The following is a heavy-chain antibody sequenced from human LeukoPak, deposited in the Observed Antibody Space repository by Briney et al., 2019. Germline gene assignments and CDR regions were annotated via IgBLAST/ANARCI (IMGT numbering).Heavy chain of an antibody. Sequence: GGSLRLSCAASGFTFTGHNMNWVRQAPGKGLEWLSFVSISSGTIYYADSVKGRFSISRDNAKSSLDLQMNSLRAEDTAVYYCARAMSTFGGVRNYFDSWGQGTLVTVSS. CDR1: GFTFTGHN. V-gene: IGHV3-48*04. D-gene: IGHD3-16*01. CDR3: ARAMSTFGGVRNYFDS. CDR2: VSISSGTI. J-gene: IGHJ4*02.